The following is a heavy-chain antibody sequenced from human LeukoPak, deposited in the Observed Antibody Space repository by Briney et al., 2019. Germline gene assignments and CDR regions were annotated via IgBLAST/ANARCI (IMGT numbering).Heavy chain of an antibody. CDR3: ARVSGYYGSGRPPSGRSYYYMDV. J-gene: IGHJ6*03. CDR2: INHSGST. D-gene: IGHD3-10*01. V-gene: IGHV4-34*01. Sequence: SETLSLTCAVYGGSFSGYYWSWIHQPPGKGLEWIGEINHSGSTNYNPSLKSRVTISVDTSKNQFSLKLSSVTAADTAVYYCARVSGYYGSGRPPSGRSYYYMDVWGKGTTVTVSS. CDR1: GGSFSGYY.